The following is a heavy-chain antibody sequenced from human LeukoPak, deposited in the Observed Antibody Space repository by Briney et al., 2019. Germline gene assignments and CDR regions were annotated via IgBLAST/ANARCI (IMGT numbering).Heavy chain of an antibody. D-gene: IGHD6-19*01. CDR1: GYTFTTYD. CDR3: ARGRGSGHKENWFDP. J-gene: IGHJ5*02. CDR2: MNPNSGNT. V-gene: IGHV1-8*01. Sequence: VSVKVSCKASGYTFTTYDINWVRQATGQGLEWVGWMNPNSGNTGYTQKFQGRVTMTRNTSISTAYMELSSLRSEDTAVYYCARGRGSGHKENWFDPWGQGTLATVSS.